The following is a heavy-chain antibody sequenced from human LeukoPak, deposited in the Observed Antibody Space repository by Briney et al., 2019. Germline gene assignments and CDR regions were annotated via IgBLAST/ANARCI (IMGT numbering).Heavy chain of an antibody. D-gene: IGHD4-11*01. J-gene: IGHJ4*02. CDR1: GFTSSSSW. Sequence: GGSLRLFCAASGFTSSSSWMYWVRHAPGKGLVWVSRINSDETITTYADSVKGRFTISRDNAKNTLYLQMNSLRAEDTAVYYCARGLVPGFFDYWGQGTPVTVSS. CDR3: ARGLVPGFFDY. V-gene: IGHV3-74*01. CDR2: INSDETIT.